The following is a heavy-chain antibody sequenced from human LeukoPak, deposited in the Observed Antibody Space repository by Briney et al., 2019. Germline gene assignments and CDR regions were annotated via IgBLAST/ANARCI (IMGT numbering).Heavy chain of an antibody. D-gene: IGHD1-7*01. J-gene: IGHJ5*02. Sequence: PGGSLRLSCAASGFTFSSYWMSWVRQAPGKGLEWVANIKQDGSEKYYVDSVKGRFTISRDNAKNSLYLQMNSLRAADTAVYYCARARRRELELLVDPWGQGTLVTVSS. CDR2: IKQDGSEK. CDR3: ARARRRELELLVDP. CDR1: GFTFSSYW. V-gene: IGHV3-7*01.